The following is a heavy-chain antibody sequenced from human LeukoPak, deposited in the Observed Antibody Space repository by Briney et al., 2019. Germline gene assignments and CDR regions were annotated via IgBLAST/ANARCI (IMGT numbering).Heavy chain of an antibody. CDR3: ALGYSYGFDAFDI. J-gene: IGHJ3*02. D-gene: IGHD5-18*01. CDR2: ISSSSSYI. V-gene: IGHV3-21*01. CDR1: GFTFNSYS. Sequence: GGSLRLSCAASGFTFNSYSMNWVRQAPGKGLEWVSSISSSSSYIYYADSVKGRFTISRDNAKNSLYLQMNSRRAEDTAVYYCALGYSYGFDAFDIWGQGTMVTVSS.